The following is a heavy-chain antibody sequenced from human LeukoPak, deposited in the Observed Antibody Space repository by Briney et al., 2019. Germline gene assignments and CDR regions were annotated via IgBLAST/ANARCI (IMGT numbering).Heavy chain of an antibody. D-gene: IGHD4-17*01. CDR1: GFALSSYN. J-gene: IGHJ4*02. V-gene: IGHV3-30*02. CDR2: IWYDGSNK. Sequence: GGSLRLSCTASGFALSSYNMNWVRQAPGKGLEWVAVIWYDGSNKYYADSVKGRFTISRDNSKNTLYLQMNSLRAEDTAVYYCAKSYWSNDYGEPYFDYWGQGTLVTVSS. CDR3: AKSYWSNDYGEPYFDY.